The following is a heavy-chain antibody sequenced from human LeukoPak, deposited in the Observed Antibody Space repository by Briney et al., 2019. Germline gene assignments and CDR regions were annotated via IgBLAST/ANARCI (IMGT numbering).Heavy chain of an antibody. D-gene: IGHD5-18*01. CDR2: IYYTGRT. J-gene: IGHJ4*02. CDR1: GGSISNYY. CDR3: ARDGLGYSYGLVY. V-gene: IGHV4-59*12. Sequence: KSSETLSLTCTVSGGSISNYYWSWIRQPPGKGLEWIGYIYYTGRTNYNPSLKSRVTISVDRSRNQFSLKLSSVTAADTAVYYCARDGLGYSYGLVYWGQGTLVTVSS.